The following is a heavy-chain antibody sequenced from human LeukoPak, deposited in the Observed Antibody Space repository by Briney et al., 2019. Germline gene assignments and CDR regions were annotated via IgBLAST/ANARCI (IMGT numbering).Heavy chain of an antibody. D-gene: IGHD3-22*01. CDR3: AKSGAGSYYDSSGYYTFDY. Sequence: GGSLRLSCAASGFTFSSYGMSWVRQAPGKGLEWVSAIIGSGGSTYYADSVKGRFTISRDNSKNTLYLQMNSLRAEDTAVYYCAKSGAGSYYDSSGYYTFDYWGQGTLVTVSS. CDR1: GFTFSSYG. J-gene: IGHJ4*02. CDR2: IIGSGGST. V-gene: IGHV3-23*01.